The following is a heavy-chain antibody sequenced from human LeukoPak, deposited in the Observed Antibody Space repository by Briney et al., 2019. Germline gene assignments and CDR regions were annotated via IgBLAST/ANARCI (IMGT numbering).Heavy chain of an antibody. D-gene: IGHD3-3*01. V-gene: IGHV3-30*04. CDR2: ISYDGSIK. CDR1: GFTFSSYA. Sequence: GGSLRLSCAASGFTFSSYAIHWVRQAPGKGLEWVAVISYDGSIKYYVDSVKGRFTISRDNSKNTLYLQMNSLRAEDTAVYYCASAYYDFWSAAYWGQGTLVTVSS. J-gene: IGHJ4*02. CDR3: ASAYYDFWSAAY.